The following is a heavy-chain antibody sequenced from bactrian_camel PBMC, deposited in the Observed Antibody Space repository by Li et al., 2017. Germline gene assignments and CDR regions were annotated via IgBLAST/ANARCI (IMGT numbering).Heavy chain of an antibody. CDR3: AGTSRGGAWDRSQTYNY. CDR2: ILGGNART. J-gene: IGHJ4*01. V-gene: IGHV3S1*01. Sequence: HVQLVESGGGSVQAGGSLRLSCVASSWTYSGNWMAWFRQAPGKEREGVAAILGGNARTYYIDSVKGRFTISRNSSKRTIYLQMNSLTPEDTAMYYCAGTSRGGAWDRSQTYNYWGQGTQVTVS. D-gene: IGHD2*01. CDR1: SWTYSGNW.